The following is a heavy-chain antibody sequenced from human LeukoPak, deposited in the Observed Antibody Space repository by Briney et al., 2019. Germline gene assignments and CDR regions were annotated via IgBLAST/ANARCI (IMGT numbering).Heavy chain of an antibody. D-gene: IGHD3-22*01. CDR2: IYTSGST. CDR3: ARGLYYDSSGYYYGMYWYFDL. J-gene: IGHJ2*01. CDR1: GGSISSGSYY. Sequence: SQTLSLTCTVSGGSISSGSYYWSWIRQPAGKGLEWIGRIYTSGSTNYNPSLKSRVTISVDTSKNQFSLKLSSVTAADTAVYYCARGLYYDSSGYYYGMYWYFDLWGRGTLVTVSS. V-gene: IGHV4-61*02.